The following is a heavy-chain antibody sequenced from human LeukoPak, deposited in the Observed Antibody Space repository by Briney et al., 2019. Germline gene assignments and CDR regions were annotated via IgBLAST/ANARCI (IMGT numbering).Heavy chain of an antibody. CDR1: GYTFTGYY. D-gene: IGHD5-18*01. Sequence: ASVKVSCKASGYTFTGYYMHWVRQAPGQGLEWMGWISAYNGNTNYAQELQGRVTMTTDISASTAYMEVRSLRSEDTAVYYCVRDLGVDTTMIFFDYWGQGSVVTVSS. CDR2: ISAYNGNT. V-gene: IGHV1-18*04. J-gene: IGHJ4*02. CDR3: VRDLGVDTTMIFFDY.